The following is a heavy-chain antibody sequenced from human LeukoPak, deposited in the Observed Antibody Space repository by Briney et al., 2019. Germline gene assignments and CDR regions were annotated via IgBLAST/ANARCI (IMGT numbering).Heavy chain of an antibody. D-gene: IGHD2-15*01. J-gene: IGHJ4*02. CDR2: ISGSGGST. V-gene: IGHV3-23*01. CDR1: GFTFSSYA. CDR3: AKTNRYCSGGSCYQGYFFDY. Sequence: GGSLRLSCAASGFTFSSYAMSWVRQAPGKGLEWVSAISGSGGSTYYADSVKGRFTISRDNSKNTLYLQMNSLRAEDTAVYYCAKTNRYCSGGSCYQGYFFDYWGQGTLVTVSS.